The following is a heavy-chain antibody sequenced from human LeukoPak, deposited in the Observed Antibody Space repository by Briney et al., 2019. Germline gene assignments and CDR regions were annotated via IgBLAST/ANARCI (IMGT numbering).Heavy chain of an antibody. Sequence: GGSLRLSCAASGFTLSSYAMSWVRQAPGKGLEWVSAISGSGGSTYYADSVKGRFTISRDNSKNTLYLQMNSLRAEDTAVYYCAKVRAEGGAFDIWGQGTMVTVSS. V-gene: IGHV3-23*01. D-gene: IGHD1-14*01. CDR1: GFTLSSYA. J-gene: IGHJ3*02. CDR2: ISGSGGST. CDR3: AKVRAEGGAFDI.